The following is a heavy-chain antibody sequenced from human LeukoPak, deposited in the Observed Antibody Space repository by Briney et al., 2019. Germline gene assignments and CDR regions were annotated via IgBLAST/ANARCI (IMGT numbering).Heavy chain of an antibody. V-gene: IGHV3-21*01. J-gene: IGHJ3*02. CDR2: ISYTGTYI. D-gene: IGHD3-9*01. Sequence: PGGSLRLSCAASAFSLNAYNMNWVRQAPGKGLEWVSSISYTGTYIYYADSVKGRFTISRDNAQNSLYLQMNSLRAEDTAVYYCARDTHSSVLRYFDWLPPEAFDIWGQGTMVTVSS. CDR1: AFSLNAYN. CDR3: ARDTHSSVLRYFDWLPPEAFDI.